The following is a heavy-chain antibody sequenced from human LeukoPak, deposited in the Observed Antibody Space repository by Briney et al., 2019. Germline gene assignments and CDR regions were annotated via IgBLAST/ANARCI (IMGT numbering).Heavy chain of an antibody. D-gene: IGHD3-22*01. J-gene: IGHJ4*02. Sequence: SETLSLTCTVSGGSISSSGYYWGWIRQPPGKGLEWIGNIFYSGSTYYNPSLKSRVTISVDTSKNQFSLKLSSVTAADTAVYYCARQARSNYYDSSGYYSAPASIDYWGQGTLVTVSS. CDR3: ARQARSNYYDSSGYYSAPASIDY. V-gene: IGHV4-39*01. CDR1: GGSISSSGYY. CDR2: IFYSGST.